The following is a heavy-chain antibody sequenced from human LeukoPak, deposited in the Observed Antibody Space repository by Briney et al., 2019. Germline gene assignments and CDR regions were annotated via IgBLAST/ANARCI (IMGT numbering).Heavy chain of an antibody. CDR1: GFTFTSSA. J-gene: IGHJ4*02. CDR3: AADPTYYDILTGYYSFDY. Sequence: SVKVSCKASGFTFTSSAVQWVRQARGQRLEWIGWIVVGSGNTNYAQKFQERVTITRDMSTSTAYMELSSLRSEDMAVYYCAADPTYYDILTGYYSFDYWGQGTLVTVSS. D-gene: IGHD3-9*01. V-gene: IGHV1-58*01. CDR2: IVVGSGNT.